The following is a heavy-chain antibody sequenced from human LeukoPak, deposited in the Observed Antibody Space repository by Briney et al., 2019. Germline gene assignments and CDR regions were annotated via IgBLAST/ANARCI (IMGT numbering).Heavy chain of an antibody. CDR2: IKEDGTVK. CDR3: ARRYSSGWSIDC. D-gene: IGHD6-19*01. Sequence: GGSLRLSCAASGFSFSTYWMTWVRQAPGKGLEFVANIKEDGTVKYYVDSVKGRFTISRDNAKNSLYLQMNSLGAEDTAVYYCARRYSSGWSIDCWGQGTLVTVSS. J-gene: IGHJ4*02. CDR1: GFSFSTYW. V-gene: IGHV3-7*05.